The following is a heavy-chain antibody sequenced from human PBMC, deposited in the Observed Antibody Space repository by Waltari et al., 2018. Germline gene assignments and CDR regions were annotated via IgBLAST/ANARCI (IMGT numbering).Heavy chain of an antibody. CDR3: ARGRAVAGTQNYYYYGMDV. Sequence: QVQLVQSGAEVKKPGASVKVSCKASGYTFTGYYMHWVRQAPGQGLEWMGRINPNSGGTNHAQKFQGRVTMTRDTSISTAYMELSRLRSDDTAVYYCARGRAVAGTQNYYYYGMDVWGQGTTVTVSS. D-gene: IGHD6-19*01. CDR2: INPNSGGT. V-gene: IGHV1-2*06. CDR1: GYTFTGYY. J-gene: IGHJ6*02.